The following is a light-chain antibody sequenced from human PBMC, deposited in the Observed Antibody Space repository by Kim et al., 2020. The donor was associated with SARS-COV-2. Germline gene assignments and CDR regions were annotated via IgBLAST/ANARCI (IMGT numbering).Light chain of an antibody. CDR1: QSVSSY. Sequence: LSPGERATLSCRACQSVSSYLAWYQQKPGQAPRLLIYDTSNRATGIPARFSGSGSGTDFTLTISSLEPEDFAVYYCQQRSNWPLTFGGGTKVDIK. CDR2: DTS. V-gene: IGKV3-11*01. CDR3: QQRSNWPLT. J-gene: IGKJ4*01.